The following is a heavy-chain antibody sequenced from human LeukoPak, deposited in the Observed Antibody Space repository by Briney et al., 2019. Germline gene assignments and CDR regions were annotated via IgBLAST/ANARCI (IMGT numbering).Heavy chain of an antibody. J-gene: IGHJ4*02. Sequence: QPGGSLRLSCAASGFTFRTYAMTWVRQAPGKGLEWISTITGSGTTTNYADSVKGRFTISRDNSKNTLSLQMNSLRAEDTALYYCAKSPKPVTAALYFDYWGQGALVTVSS. CDR1: GFTFRTYA. CDR3: AKSPKPVTAALYFDY. CDR2: ITGSGTTT. D-gene: IGHD2-21*02. V-gene: IGHV3-23*01.